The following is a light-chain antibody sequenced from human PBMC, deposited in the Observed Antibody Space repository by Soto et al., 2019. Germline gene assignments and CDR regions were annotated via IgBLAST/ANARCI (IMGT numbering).Light chain of an antibody. V-gene: IGKV1-39*01. CDR2: AAS. CDR3: QQSYSTPLT. Sequence: DIQMTQSPSSLSASVGDRVAITCRASQSISNSLNWYQQKPGKAPKVLIFAASSLPSGVPSRFSGSGSGTDFTLTISSLQPEDFATYYCQQSYSTPLTFGGGTKVDIK. CDR1: QSISNS. J-gene: IGKJ4*01.